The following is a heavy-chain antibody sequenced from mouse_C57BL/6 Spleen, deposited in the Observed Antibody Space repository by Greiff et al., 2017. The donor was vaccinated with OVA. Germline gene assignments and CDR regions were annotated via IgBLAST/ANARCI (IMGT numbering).Heavy chain of an antibody. CDR3: ARGDYGGDY. V-gene: IGHV3-6*01. J-gene: IGHJ2*01. Sequence: EVQVVESGPGLVKPSQSLSLTCSVTGYSITSGYYWNWIRQFPGNKLEWMGYISYDGSNNYNPSLKNRISITRDTSKNQFFLKLNSVTTEDTATYYCARGDYGGDYWGQGTTLTVSS. D-gene: IGHD2-4*01. CDR1: GYSITSGYY. CDR2: ISYDGSN.